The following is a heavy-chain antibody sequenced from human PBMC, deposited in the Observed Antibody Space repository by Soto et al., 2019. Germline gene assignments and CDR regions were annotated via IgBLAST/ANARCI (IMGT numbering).Heavy chain of an antibody. CDR1: GGSISSYY. J-gene: IGHJ5*02. CDR3: ARLLGYCSSTSCYPWFDP. CDR2: IYYSGST. D-gene: IGHD2-2*01. Sequence: SETLSLTCTVSGGSISSYYWSWIRQPPGKGLEWIGYIYYSGSTNYNPSLKSRVTISVDTSKNHFSLKLSSVTAADTALYYFARLLGYCSSTSCYPWFDPWGQGTLVIVSS. V-gene: IGHV4-59*08.